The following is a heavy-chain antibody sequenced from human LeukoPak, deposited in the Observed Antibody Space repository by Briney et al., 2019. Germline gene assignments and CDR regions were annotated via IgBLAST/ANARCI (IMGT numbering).Heavy chain of an antibody. CDR2: IKGNGDTT. CDR1: GFTFHNYA. Sequence: GGSLRLSCAASGFTFHNYAMHWVRQAPGKGLEWVSLIKGNGDTTYNADSVKGRFTISRDNSKNSLYLPINSLRTEDTALYYCAKDIGSGWSFDYWGQGTLVTVSS. V-gene: IGHV3-43*02. D-gene: IGHD6-19*01. CDR3: AKDIGSGWSFDY. J-gene: IGHJ4*02.